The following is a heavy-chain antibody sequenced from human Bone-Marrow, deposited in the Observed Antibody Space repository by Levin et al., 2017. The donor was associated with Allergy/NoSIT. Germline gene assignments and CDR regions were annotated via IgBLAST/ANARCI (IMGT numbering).Heavy chain of an antibody. V-gene: IGHV3-23*01. CDR2: ISGSGETS. CDR3: AKGREQWLAELDF. D-gene: IGHD6-19*01. CDR1: GFIFSDYA. Sequence: LSLTCAASGFIFSDYAVTWVRQAPGKGLEWVSTISGSGETSYYADFVKGRFTISRDNSRNTLDLQMNNLRVEDTAFYYCAKGREQWLAELDFWGQGTLVSVSS. J-gene: IGHJ4*02.